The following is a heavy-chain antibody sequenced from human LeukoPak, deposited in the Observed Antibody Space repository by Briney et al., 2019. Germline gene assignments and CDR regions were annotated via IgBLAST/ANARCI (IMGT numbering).Heavy chain of an antibody. CDR2: LYRSGTT. CDR1: GYSIAHGFF. J-gene: IGHJ2*01. CDR3: ARVEVPRDINDWYFDL. Sequence: SETLSLTCTVSGYSIAHGFFWAWIRPPPGGGVEWIGSLYRSGTTYYNTSLKGRISTSVDTSKNQFSLKLRLVTAADTAGYYCARVEVPRDINDWYFDLWGRGTLVTVSS. D-gene: IGHD2-15*01. V-gene: IGHV4-38-2*02.